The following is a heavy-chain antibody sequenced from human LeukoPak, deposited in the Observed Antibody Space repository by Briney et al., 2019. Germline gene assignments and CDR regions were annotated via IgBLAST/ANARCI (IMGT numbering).Heavy chain of an antibody. V-gene: IGHV1-69*13. CDR2: IISMFGTA. J-gene: IGHJ5*02. D-gene: IGHD6-13*01. Sequence: ASVKVSCKASGGTFSSYAISWVRQAPGQGLEWMGGIISMFGTANYAQKFQGRVTITADESTSTAYMELSSLRSEDTAVYYCARVGYSSSWYDPGWFDPWGQGTLVTVSS. CDR1: GGTFSSYA. CDR3: ARVGYSSSWYDPGWFDP.